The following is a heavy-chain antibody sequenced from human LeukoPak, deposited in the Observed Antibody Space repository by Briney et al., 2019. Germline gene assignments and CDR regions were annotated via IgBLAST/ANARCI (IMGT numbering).Heavy chain of an antibody. CDR2: ISSSSSYI. CDR1: GFSLSNFQ. V-gene: IGHV3-21*01. D-gene: IGHD3-16*01. J-gene: IGHJ4*02. CDR3: ASAALRLGDYY. Sequence: GRSLRLSCVASGFSLSNFQMYWVRQAPGKGLEWVSSISSSSSYIYYADSVKGRFTISRDNAKNSLYLQMNSLRAEDTAVYYCASAALRLGDYYWGQGPLVTVSS.